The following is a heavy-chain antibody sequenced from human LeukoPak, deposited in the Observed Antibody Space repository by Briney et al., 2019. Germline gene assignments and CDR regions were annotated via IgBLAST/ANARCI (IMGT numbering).Heavy chain of an antibody. CDR2: IIPIFGTA. J-gene: IGHJ4*02. Sequence: ASVKVSCTASGGTFSSYAISWVRQAPGQGLEWMGGIIPIFGTANYAQKFQGRVTITADKSTSTAYMELSSLRSEDTAVYYCAREGDILTGYTLDYWGQGTLVTVSS. CDR1: GGTFSSYA. V-gene: IGHV1-69*06. CDR3: AREGDILTGYTLDY. D-gene: IGHD3-9*01.